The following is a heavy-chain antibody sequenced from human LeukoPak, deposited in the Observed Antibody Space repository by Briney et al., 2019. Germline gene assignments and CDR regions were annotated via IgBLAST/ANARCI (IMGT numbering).Heavy chain of an antibody. CDR2: MSTSSTYI. J-gene: IGHJ4*02. Sequence: GGSLRLSCVASGFNFRGYNMNWVRQAPGKGLEWVSSMSTSSTYIYYADSIKGRFTISRDDARSLLYLQMDSLRAEDTAVYYCVRDFAFGFCNTTTCRYPFDSWGQGTLVTVSS. D-gene: IGHD3-16*01. CDR1: GFNFRGYN. CDR3: VRDFAFGFCNTTTCRYPFDS. V-gene: IGHV3-21*06.